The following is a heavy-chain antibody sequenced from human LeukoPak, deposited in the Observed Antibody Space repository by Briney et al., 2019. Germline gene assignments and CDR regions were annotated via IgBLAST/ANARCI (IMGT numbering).Heavy chain of an antibody. V-gene: IGHV3-30-3*01. CDR1: GFTFSSYA. CDR2: ISYDGSNK. J-gene: IGHJ4*02. CDR3: ARYRQKTIDY. D-gene: IGHD1/OR15-1a*01. Sequence: QSGGSLRLSCAASGFTFSSYAMHWVRQAPGKGLEWVAVISYDGSNKYYADSVKGRFTISRDNAKNSLYLQMNSLRAEDTAVYYCARYRQKTIDYWGQGTLVAVSS.